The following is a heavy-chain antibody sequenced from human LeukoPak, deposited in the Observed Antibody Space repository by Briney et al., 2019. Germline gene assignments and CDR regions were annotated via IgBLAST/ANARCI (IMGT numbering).Heavy chain of an antibody. D-gene: IGHD1-1*01. CDR3: ARVAGTTGHFDF. CDR2: ITSSSSTI. V-gene: IGHV3-48*02. CDR1: GFTFSRYS. Sequence: GGSLRLSCAASGFTFSRYSMNWVRQAPGKGLEWVSYITSSSSTIYYADSVKGRFTISRDNAKNSLFLQMDSLRDEDTAVYYCARVAGTTGHFDFWGLGTLVTASS. J-gene: IGHJ4*02.